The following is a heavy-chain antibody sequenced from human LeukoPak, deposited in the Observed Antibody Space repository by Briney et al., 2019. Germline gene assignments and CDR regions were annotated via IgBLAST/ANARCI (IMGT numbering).Heavy chain of an antibody. CDR2: VYYFGNT. D-gene: IGHD2-2*01. CDR3: ARQHNIVIVPTARGFDY. V-gene: IGHV4-39*01. Sequence: PSETLSLTCTVSGGSISSSSYYWGWVRQPPGKGLEWIGSVYYFGNTYYSPSFKSRVTISVDTSKNQFSLKLSSVTAEDTAVYYCARQHNIVIVPTARGFDYWGQGTLVAVSS. J-gene: IGHJ4*02. CDR1: GGSISSSSYY.